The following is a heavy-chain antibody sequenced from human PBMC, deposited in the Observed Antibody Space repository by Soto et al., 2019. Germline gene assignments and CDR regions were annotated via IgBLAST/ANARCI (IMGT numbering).Heavy chain of an antibody. V-gene: IGHV4-39*01. J-gene: IGHJ4*02. CDR3: ATSQKGYNWNYFDH. Sequence: QLQLQESGPGLVKPSETLSLTCAVSGASISGSYYYWAWLRQSPGKGPEWIGSVFYTGFTSYHPSLESRVSVSVDTSKSQFSLKLSAVTAADTAVYYCATSQKGYNWNYFDHWGQGALVTVSS. D-gene: IGHD1-20*01. CDR2: VFYTGFT. CDR1: GASISGSYYY.